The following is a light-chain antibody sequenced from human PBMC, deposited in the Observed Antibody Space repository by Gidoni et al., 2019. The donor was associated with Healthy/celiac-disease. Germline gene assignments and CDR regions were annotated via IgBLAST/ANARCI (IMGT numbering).Light chain of an antibody. CDR1: SLRSYY. V-gene: IGLV3-19*01. Sequence: SSERTQDPAVSVALGQTVRITCQGYSLRSYYASWYPQKPGQAPVLVIYGTNNLPSGIPDRFSGSSSGSPASLTITGALAEAEADYYCNSRDSIGTPLVFGGGTTLTVL. J-gene: IGLJ2*01. CDR3: NSRDSIGTPLV. CDR2: GTN.